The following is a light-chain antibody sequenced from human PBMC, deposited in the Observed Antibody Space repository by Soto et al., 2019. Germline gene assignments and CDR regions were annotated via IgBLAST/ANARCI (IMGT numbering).Light chain of an antibody. J-gene: IGLJ2*01. V-gene: IGLV1-44*01. Sequence: QSVLTQPPSASGTPGQRVTISCSGSSSNIGSNTVNWYQQLPGTAPKLVIYSDDQRPSGVPDRFSGSKSGTSASLAISGLQSEDEADYYCAAWDDSLNVLFGGGAKLTV. CDR3: AAWDDSLNVL. CDR1: SSNIGSNT. CDR2: SDD.